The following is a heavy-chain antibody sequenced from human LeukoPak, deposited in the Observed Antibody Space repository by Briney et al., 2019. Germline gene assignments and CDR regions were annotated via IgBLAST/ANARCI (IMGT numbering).Heavy chain of an antibody. D-gene: IGHD6-19*01. Sequence: KPSETLSLTCTVSGGSISSYYWSWIRQPPGKGLEWIGYIYYSGSTNYNPSLKSRVTISVDTSKNQFSLKLSSVTAADTAVYYCARVWYSSGWYQGVYFQHWGQGTLVTVSS. CDR1: GGSISSYY. J-gene: IGHJ1*01. CDR3: ARVWYSSGWYQGVYFQH. CDR2: IYYSGST. V-gene: IGHV4-59*12.